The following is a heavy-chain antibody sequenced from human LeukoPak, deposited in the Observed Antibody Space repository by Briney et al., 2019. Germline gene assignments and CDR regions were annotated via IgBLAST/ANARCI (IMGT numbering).Heavy chain of an antibody. Sequence: GESLKISCKGSGYRFTCYWIGWVRQMPGKGLEWMGIIYLSDSDARYSPSFQGQVTISADKSISTAYLQWSSLKASDTAMYYCARLVVAGTRYFDYWGQGTLVTVSS. CDR3: ARLVVAGTRYFDY. V-gene: IGHV5-51*01. D-gene: IGHD6-19*01. CDR2: IYLSDSDA. CDR1: GYRFTCYW. J-gene: IGHJ4*02.